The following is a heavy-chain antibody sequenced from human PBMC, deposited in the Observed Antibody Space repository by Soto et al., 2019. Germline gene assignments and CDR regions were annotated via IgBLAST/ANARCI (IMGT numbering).Heavy chain of an antibody. V-gene: IGHV4-34*01. D-gene: IGHD2-8*01. CDR3: ARSPIVLMVYARPYYFDY. CDR1: GGSFSGYY. CDR2: INHSGST. Sequence: SETLSLTCAVYGGSFSGYYWSWIRQPPGKGLEWIGEINHSGSTNYNPSLKSRVTISVDTSKNQFSLKLSSVTAADTAVYYCARSPIVLMVYARPYYFDYWGQGTLVTVSS. J-gene: IGHJ4*02.